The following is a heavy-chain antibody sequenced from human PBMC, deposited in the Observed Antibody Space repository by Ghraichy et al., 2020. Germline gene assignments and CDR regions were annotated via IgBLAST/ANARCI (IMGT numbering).Heavy chain of an antibody. D-gene: IGHD1-26*01. V-gene: IGHV3-23*01. CDR3: AKAQHPPLMFEWELLHGYYYYGMDV. J-gene: IGHJ6*02. Sequence: GGSLRLSCAASGFTFSSYAMSWVRHAPGKGLEWVSAISSSGGSTYYAENVKGRFNISRDNSKNTLYLQMNSLRAEDTDVYYCAKAQHPPLMFEWELLHGYYYYGMDVWGQGTTVTVSS. CDR2: ISSSGGST. CDR1: GFTFSSYA.